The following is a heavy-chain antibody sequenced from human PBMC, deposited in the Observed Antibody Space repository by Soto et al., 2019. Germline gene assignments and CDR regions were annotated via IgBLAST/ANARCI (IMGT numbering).Heavy chain of an antibody. D-gene: IGHD1-26*01. V-gene: IGHV1-58*01. CDR1: GFTFTSSA. J-gene: IGHJ4*02. CDR3: AVLRYSDPRGDY. CDR2: IVVGSGNT. Sequence: QMQLVQSGPEVKKPGTSVKVSCKASGFTFTSSAVQWVRQARGQRLEWIGWIVVGSGNTNYAQKFQERVTITRDMSTSTAYMELSSLRSEDTAVYYCAVLRYSDPRGDYWGQGTLVTVSS.